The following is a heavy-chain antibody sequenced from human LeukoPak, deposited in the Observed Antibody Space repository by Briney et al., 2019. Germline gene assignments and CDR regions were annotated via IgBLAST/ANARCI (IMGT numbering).Heavy chain of an antibody. V-gene: IGHV1-18*01. Sequence: SVKVSGKASVYSVTTSGFTWVRQAPGQGLEGMGWTSAYTGNTNYAQKLQGRVTMTTVTSTTTAYMEMRSLISDDTAVYYCARIYFGSGSFAFDIWGQGTMVTVSS. J-gene: IGHJ3*02. D-gene: IGHD3-10*01. CDR2: TSAYTGNT. CDR1: VYSVTTSG. CDR3: ARIYFGSGSFAFDI.